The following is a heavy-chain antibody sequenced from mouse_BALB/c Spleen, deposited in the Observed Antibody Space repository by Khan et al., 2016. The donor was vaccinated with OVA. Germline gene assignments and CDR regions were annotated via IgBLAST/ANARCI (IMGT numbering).Heavy chain of an antibody. CDR3: ARLLPFAY. CDR2: ISSGSSTI. J-gene: IGHJ3*01. V-gene: IGHV5-17*02. D-gene: IGHD1-1*01. Sequence: EVKLVESGGGLVQPGGSRKLSCAASGFTFSSFGMHWVRQAPEKGLEWVAYISSGSSTIYYADTVKGRSTISRDNPKNTLFLQMTSLRSEDTAMYYCARLLPFAYWGPGTLVTVSA. CDR1: GFTFSSFG.